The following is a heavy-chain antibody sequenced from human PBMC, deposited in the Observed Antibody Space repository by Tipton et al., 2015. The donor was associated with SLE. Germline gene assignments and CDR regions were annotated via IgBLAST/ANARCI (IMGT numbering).Heavy chain of an antibody. CDR1: GGSLRGHY. V-gene: IGHV4-59*11. CDR2: VYSSGST. Sequence: TLSLTCTVSGGSLRGHYWSWIRQSPGEGLEWIGYVYSSGSTHYNPSLRSRVTISVDASKNQFSLRLTSVTAADTAVYYCARGGTPAADYSWFDPWGQGTLVSVSS. D-gene: IGHD6-13*01. CDR3: ARGGTPAADYSWFDP. J-gene: IGHJ5*02.